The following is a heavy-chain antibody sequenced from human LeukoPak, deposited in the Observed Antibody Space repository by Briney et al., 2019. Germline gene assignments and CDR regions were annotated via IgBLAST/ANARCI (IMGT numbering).Heavy chain of an antibody. D-gene: IGHD3-10*01. CDR1: GYTFNYFA. CDR2: INVDNVDT. V-gene: IGHV1-3*01. J-gene: IGHJ5*02. CDR3: ARDGSGSQGVNWFDP. Sequence: ASVKVSCKASGYTFNYFAMHWVRQAPGQRPEWMGCINVDNVDTRYSQKFQGRVTITSDTSASTVYMELSSLRFEDTAVYYCARDGSGSQGVNWFDPWGPGTQVTVSS.